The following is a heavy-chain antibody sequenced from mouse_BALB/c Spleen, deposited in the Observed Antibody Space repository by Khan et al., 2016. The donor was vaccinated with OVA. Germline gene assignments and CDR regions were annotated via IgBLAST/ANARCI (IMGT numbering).Heavy chain of an antibody. Sequence: VQLKQSGPDLVKPSQSLSLSCTVTGYSFTNCYGWNLIRQFPGNKLEWVGYITYSGNTTYNASLNSRFSITRDTSTKQCFLQLKSVTTEDTATYYCARTARIKYGGQGTTLTVSS. CDR3: ARTARIKY. V-gene: IGHV3-1*02. CDR2: ITYSGNT. CDR1: GYSFTNCYG. D-gene: IGHD1-2*01. J-gene: IGHJ2*01.